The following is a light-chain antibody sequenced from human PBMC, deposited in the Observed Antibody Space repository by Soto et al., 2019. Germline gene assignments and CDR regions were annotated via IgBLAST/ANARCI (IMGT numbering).Light chain of an antibody. V-gene: IGKV3-20*01. J-gene: IGKJ2*01. CDR2: GSS. Sequence: EVVLTQSPGTLSLSPGERATLSCRASQSVSNNYFAWYQKKPGQAPRLLIFGSSDRATGIPDRFSGSGSGTDFTLTISRLEPEDFSVYYCQQYGSSPPYTFGQGTNLEIK. CDR3: QQYGSSPPYT. CDR1: QSVSNNY.